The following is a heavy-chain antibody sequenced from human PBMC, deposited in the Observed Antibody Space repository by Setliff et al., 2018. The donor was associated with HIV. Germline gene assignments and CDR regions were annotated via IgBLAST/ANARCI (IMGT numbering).Heavy chain of an antibody. CDR3: VGGLRSRSQGHFDY. CDR1: GGSISTYY. Sequence: SETLSLTCTVSGGSISTYYLTWIRQPAGKGLEWIGRIFASGSTNYNPSLKSRVTMSVDTSKNQFSLRLSSVTAADTAVYYCVGGLRSRSQGHFDYWGQGTLVT. D-gene: IGHD5-12*01. J-gene: IGHJ4*02. V-gene: IGHV4-4*07. CDR2: IFASGST.